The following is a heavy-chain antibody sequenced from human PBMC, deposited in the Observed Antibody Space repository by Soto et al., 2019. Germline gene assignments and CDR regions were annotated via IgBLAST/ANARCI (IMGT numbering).Heavy chain of an antibody. CDR2: INHSGST. Sequence: SETLSLTCAVYGGSFSGYYWSWIRQPPGKGLEWIGEINHSGSTNYNPSLKSRVTISVDTSKNQFSLKLSSVTAADTAVFYCARGPFMMGGYYCGMDVWAQGTTVTVSS. J-gene: IGHJ6*02. V-gene: IGHV4-34*01. D-gene: IGHD3-16*01. CDR3: ARGPFMMGGYYCGMDV. CDR1: GGSFSGYY.